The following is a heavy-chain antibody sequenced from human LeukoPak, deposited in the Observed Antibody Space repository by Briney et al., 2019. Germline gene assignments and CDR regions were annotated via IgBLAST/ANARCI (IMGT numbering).Heavy chain of an antibody. Sequence: PGGSLRLSCAASGFTFSDYYMSWIRQAPGKGLEWVSYISSSGSTIYYADSVKGRFTISRDNAKNSLYLQMNSLRAEDTAVYYCASLTRAGYYFDYWGQGTLVTVSS. D-gene: IGHD6-19*01. CDR2: ISSSGSTI. V-gene: IGHV3-11*04. CDR3: ASLTRAGYYFDY. J-gene: IGHJ4*02. CDR1: GFTFSDYY.